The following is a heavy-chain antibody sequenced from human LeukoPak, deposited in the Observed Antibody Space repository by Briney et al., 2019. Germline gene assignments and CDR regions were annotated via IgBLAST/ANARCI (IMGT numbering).Heavy chain of an antibody. Sequence: ASVKVSCKASGYTFTSYYMHWVRQAPGQGPEWMGIINPSDNSTSYAQKCQGRVTMTRDMSTSTVYMELSSLRSEDTAVYYCAKERSLSSSWPISSDYWGQGTLVTVSS. CDR2: INPSDNST. J-gene: IGHJ4*02. V-gene: IGHV1-46*01. CDR3: AKERSLSSSWPISSDY. CDR1: GYTFTSYY. D-gene: IGHD6-13*01.